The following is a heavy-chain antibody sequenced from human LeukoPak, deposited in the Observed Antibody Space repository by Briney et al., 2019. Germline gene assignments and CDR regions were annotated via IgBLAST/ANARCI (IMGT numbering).Heavy chain of an antibody. J-gene: IGHJ3*02. CDR1: GGSISSYY. CDR2: IYYSGST. Sequence: SETLSLTCTGSGGSISSYYWSWIRQPPGKGLEWIGYIYYSGSTNYNPSLKSRVTISVDTSKNQFSLKLSSVTAADTAVYYCARGPLGDLFSDAFDIWGQGTKVTVSS. D-gene: IGHD3-10*01. V-gene: IGHV4-59*01. CDR3: ARGPLGDLFSDAFDI.